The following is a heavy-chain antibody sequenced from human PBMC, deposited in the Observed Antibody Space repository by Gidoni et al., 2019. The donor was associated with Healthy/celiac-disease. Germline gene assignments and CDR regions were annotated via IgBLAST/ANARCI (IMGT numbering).Heavy chain of an antibody. V-gene: IGHV3-33*01. CDR2: IWYDGSNK. J-gene: IGHJ4*02. CDR1: GVTFRSYG. CDR3: AREIAPGYDWGYDDY. D-gene: IGHD5-12*01. Sequence: QVQLVESGGGVVQHGRSLRLACAASGVTFRSYGMHWVRQAPGKGLEWVAVIWYDGSNKYYADSVKGRFTISRDNSKNTLYLQMNSLRAEDTAVYYCAREIAPGYDWGYDDYWGQGTLVTGSS.